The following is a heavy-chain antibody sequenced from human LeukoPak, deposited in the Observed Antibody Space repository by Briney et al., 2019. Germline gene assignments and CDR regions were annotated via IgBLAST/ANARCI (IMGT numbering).Heavy chain of an antibody. CDR2: IYYSGST. V-gene: IGHV4-59*01. D-gene: IGHD3-3*02. Sequence: PSETLSLTCTVSGGSISSYYWSWIRQPPGKGLEWIGYIYYSGSTNYNPSLKSRVTISVDTSKNQFSLKLSSVTAADTAVYYCARFSRHTYFAGYWGQGTLVTVSS. CDR1: GGSISSYY. J-gene: IGHJ4*02. CDR3: ARFSRHTYFAGY.